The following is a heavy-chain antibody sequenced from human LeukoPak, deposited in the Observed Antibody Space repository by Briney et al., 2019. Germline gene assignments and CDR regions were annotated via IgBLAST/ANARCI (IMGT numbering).Heavy chain of an antibody. Sequence: SETLSLTCTVSGGSISSYYWSWIRQPPGKGLEWIGYIYYSGSTNYNPSLKSRVTISVDTSKNQFSLKLSSVTAADTAVYYCARARRLTTVTPYYFDYWGQGTLVTVSS. CDR1: GGSISSYY. CDR3: ARARRLTTVTPYYFDY. D-gene: IGHD4-17*01. V-gene: IGHV4-59*08. CDR2: IYYSGST. J-gene: IGHJ4*02.